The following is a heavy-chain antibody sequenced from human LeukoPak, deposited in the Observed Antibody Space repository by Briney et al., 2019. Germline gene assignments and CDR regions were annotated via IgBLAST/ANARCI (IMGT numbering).Heavy chain of an antibody. Sequence: PGGSLRLSCAASGFTFTSYSMSWVRQAPGKGLEWVSGTSDRGDYTYYADSVKGRFTISRDNSKNTLYLQMNSLRAEDTAVYYCAKSIAAAGNNWGQGTLVTVSS. D-gene: IGHD6-13*01. CDR1: GFTFTSYS. V-gene: IGHV3-23*01. CDR3: AKSIAAAGNN. J-gene: IGHJ4*02. CDR2: TSDRGDYT.